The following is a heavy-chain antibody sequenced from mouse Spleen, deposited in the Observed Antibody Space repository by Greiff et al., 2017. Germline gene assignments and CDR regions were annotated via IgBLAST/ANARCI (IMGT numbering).Heavy chain of an antibody. D-gene: IGHD2-10*01. Sequence: QVQLKQSGPELVKPGASVKISCKASGYAFSSSWLNWVKQRPGKGLEWIGRIYPGDGDTNYNGKFKGKATLTADKSSSTAYMQLSSLTSEDSAVYFCARSAYYGNYANSWFAYWGQGTLVTVSA. J-gene: IGHJ3*01. V-gene: IGHV1-82*01. CDR3: ARSAYYGNYANSWFAY. CDR1: GYAFSSSW. CDR2: IYPGDGDT.